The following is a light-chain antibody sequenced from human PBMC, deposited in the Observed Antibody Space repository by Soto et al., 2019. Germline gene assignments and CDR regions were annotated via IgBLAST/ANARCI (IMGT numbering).Light chain of an antibody. CDR1: QSVSSNY. CDR3: QRYGSSPPLT. J-gene: IGKJ4*01. CDR2: GAS. V-gene: IGKV3-20*01. Sequence: EVVLMQSPGTLSLYPGERATLSCRASQSVSSNYLAWYQQKPGQAPRLLIDGASRRATGIADRFSGSGSGTDFTLTISRLEPEDFAVYYCQRYGSSPPLTFGGGTKVEIK.